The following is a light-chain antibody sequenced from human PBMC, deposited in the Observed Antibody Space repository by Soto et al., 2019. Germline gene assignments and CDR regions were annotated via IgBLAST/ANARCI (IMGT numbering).Light chain of an antibody. J-gene: IGKJ1*01. Sequence: EIVMTQSPATLSVSPGERATLSCRASPSVDSKLAWYQQKPGQTPRLLIYGASTRATGIPARFSGSGSGTEFTLTISSLQSEDFAVYYCHQYNNWPRTFGQGTKVEIK. CDR1: PSVDSK. CDR2: GAS. CDR3: HQYNNWPRT. V-gene: IGKV3-15*01.